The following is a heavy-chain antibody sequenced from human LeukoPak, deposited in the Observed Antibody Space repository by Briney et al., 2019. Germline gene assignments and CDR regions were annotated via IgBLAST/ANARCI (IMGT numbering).Heavy chain of an antibody. V-gene: IGHV4-39*07. CDR2: IYYSGGT. J-gene: IGHJ4*02. CDR1: GGSMSSSSYY. D-gene: IGHD2-2*01. CDR3: ARVPTMTFFDY. Sequence: SETLSLTCTVSGGSMSSSSYYWGWIRQPPGKGLEWIGSIYYSGGTYQNPSLKSRVTISVDTSKNQFSLKLSSVTAADTAVYYCARVPTMTFFDYWGQGTLVTVSS.